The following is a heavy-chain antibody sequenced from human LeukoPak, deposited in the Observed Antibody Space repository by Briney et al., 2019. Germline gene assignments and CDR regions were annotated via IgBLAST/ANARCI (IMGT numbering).Heavy chain of an antibody. CDR3: ARGRAHFAPPRHMDV. CDR2: IYYSGST. V-gene: IGHV4-59*01. CDR1: GGSISSYY. D-gene: IGHD3-3*02. J-gene: IGHJ6*03. Sequence: SETLSLTCTVSGGSISSYYWSWIRQPPGKGLEWIGYIYYSGSTNYNPSLKSRVTISVDTSKNQFSLKLSSVTAADTAVYYCARGRAHFAPPRHMDVWGKGTTVTISS.